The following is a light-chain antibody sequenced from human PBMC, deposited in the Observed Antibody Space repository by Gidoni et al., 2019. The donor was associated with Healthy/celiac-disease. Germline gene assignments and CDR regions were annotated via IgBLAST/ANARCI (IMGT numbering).Light chain of an antibody. CDR3: QQRSNWPLT. CDR2: DAS. CDR1: QSVSSY. J-gene: IGKJ4*01. V-gene: IGKV3-11*01. Sequence: TQSPATLSLSPGERATLSCRASQSVSSYLAWYQQKPGQAPRLLIYDASNRATGIPARFSGSGSGTDFTLTISSLEPEDFAVYYCQQRSNWPLTFGGGTKVEIK.